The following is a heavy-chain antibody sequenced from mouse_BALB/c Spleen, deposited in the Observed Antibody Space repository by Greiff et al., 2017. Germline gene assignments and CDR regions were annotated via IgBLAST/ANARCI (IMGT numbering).Heavy chain of an antibody. Sequence: EVKLMESGPGLVKPSQSLSLTCTVTGYSITSDYAWNWIRQFPGNKLEWMGYISYSGSTSYNPSLKSRISITRDTSKNQFFLQLNSVTTEDTATYYCARRITGYAMDYWGQGTSVTVSS. CDR3: ARRITGYAMDY. V-gene: IGHV3-2*02. D-gene: IGHD2-4*01. J-gene: IGHJ4*01. CDR2: ISYSGST. CDR1: GYSITSDYA.